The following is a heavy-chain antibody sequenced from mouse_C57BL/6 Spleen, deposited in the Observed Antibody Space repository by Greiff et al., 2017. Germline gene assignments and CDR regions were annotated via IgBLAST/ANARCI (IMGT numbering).Heavy chain of an antibody. CDR1: GYTFTDYE. CDR3: TREDGYDGTFDY. D-gene: IGHD2-2*01. CDR2: IDPETGGT. Sequence: QVQLKESGAELVRPGASVTLSCKASGYTFTDYEMHWVKQTPVHGLEWIGAIDPETGGTAYNQKFKGKAILTADKSSSTAYMERRSLTSEDAAVXYCTREDGYDGTFDYWGQGTTLTVSS. V-gene: IGHV1-15*01. J-gene: IGHJ2*01.